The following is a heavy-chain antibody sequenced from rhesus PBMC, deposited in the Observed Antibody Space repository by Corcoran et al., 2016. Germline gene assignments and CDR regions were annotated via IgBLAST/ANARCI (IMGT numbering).Heavy chain of an antibody. CDR2: IGGSSGST. CDR3: ARRQGGSWVDY. J-gene: IGHJ4*01. V-gene: IGHV4-165*02. D-gene: IGHD6-25*01. CDR1: GGSISGHY. Sequence: QVQLQESGPGLVKPSETLSLTCAVSGGSISGHYWNWSRPPPGKGLEWIGYIGGSSGSTYYNPSLKSRVTISTDTSKNQFSLKLSSVTAADTAEYYCARRQGGSWVDYWGQGVLVTVSS.